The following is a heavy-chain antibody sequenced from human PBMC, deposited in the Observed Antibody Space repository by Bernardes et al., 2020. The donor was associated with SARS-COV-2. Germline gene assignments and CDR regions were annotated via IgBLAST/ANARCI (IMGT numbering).Heavy chain of an antibody. J-gene: IGHJ4*02. CDR1: GGFVTNFY. CDR2: IFYTGST. Sequence: SETLSLTCTVSGGFVTNFYWSWIRQCPGKGLEWIGNIFYTGSTIYNPSLKSRVTLSVDRSQNLLSLKFNSVTAADTAVYYCARGANYYDSGSYLEGLWFDYWGQGALVTVSS. D-gene: IGHD3-10*01. CDR3: ARGANYYDSGSYLEGLWFDY. V-gene: IGHV4-59*02.